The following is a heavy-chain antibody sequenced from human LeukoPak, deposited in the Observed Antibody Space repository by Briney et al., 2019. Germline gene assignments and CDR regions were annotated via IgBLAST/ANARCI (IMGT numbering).Heavy chain of an antibody. CDR1: GGSLSSSSYY. V-gene: IGHV4-39*07. Sequence: SETLSLTCTVSGGSLSSSSYYWGWLRQPPGKGLEWIGSIYYSGSTYYNPSLKSRVTISVDTSKNQFSLKLSSVTAADTAVYYCAREAAMKYFDYWGQGTLVTVSS. J-gene: IGHJ4*02. CDR2: IYYSGST. D-gene: IGHD2-2*01. CDR3: AREAAMKYFDY.